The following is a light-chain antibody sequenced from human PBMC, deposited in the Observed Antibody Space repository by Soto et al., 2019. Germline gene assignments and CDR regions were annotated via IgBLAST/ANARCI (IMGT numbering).Light chain of an antibody. CDR3: QHYNSYSEA. CDR1: QDISNY. CDR2: ATS. Sequence: DIQLTQSPYYLSASVLDIFTMTCGASQDISNYLAWYQQKLGKAPKFLIYATSTVQSGVPSRFSGSGSGTEFTLTISSLQPEDFATYYCQHYNSYSEAFGQGTKVDIK. J-gene: IGKJ1*01. V-gene: IGKV1-9*01.